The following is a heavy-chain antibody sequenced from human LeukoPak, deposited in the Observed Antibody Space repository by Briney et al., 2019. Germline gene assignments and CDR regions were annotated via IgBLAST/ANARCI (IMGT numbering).Heavy chain of an antibody. CDR3: ARDDSSGSSFNWFDP. V-gene: IGHV3-30*03. D-gene: IGHD1-26*01. J-gene: IGHJ5*02. Sequence: GGSLRLSCAASGFTFSSYGMHWVRQAPGKGLEWVAVISYDGSNKYYADSVKGRFTISRDNSKNTLYLQMNSLRAEDTAVYYCARDDSSGSSFNWFDPWGQGTLVTVSS. CDR2: ISYDGSNK. CDR1: GFTFSSYG.